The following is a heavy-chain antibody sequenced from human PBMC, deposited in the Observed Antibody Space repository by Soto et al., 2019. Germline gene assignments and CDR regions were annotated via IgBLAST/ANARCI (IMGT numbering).Heavy chain of an antibody. D-gene: IGHD6-19*01. J-gene: IGHJ4*02. Sequence: EVQLVESGGGLVQPGGSLRISCAASGFTFNSYWMHWVRQAPGKGLVWVSRVHGDGTGRNYADSVKGRFTISRDNGKNTLYLQMNSLRAEDTAVYYCARVPIVMPGMGIDYWGQGTLLTVSS. CDR1: GFTFNSYW. CDR2: VHGDGTGR. V-gene: IGHV3-74*01. CDR3: ARVPIVMPGMGIDY.